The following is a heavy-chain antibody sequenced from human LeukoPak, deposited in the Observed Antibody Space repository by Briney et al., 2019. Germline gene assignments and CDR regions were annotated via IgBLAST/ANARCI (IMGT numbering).Heavy chain of an antibody. CDR1: GFTFSSYA. J-gene: IGHJ4*02. Sequence: GASLRLSCAASGFTFSSYAMSWVRHAPGKGLEWVSAISGSGGSTYSVDSVKGRFTISRDNSKNTLYLQMNSLRAEDTAVYSCAKSPLTTVVTHFDYWGQGTLVTVSS. CDR2: ISGSGGST. D-gene: IGHD4-23*01. CDR3: AKSPLTTVVTHFDY. V-gene: IGHV3-23*01.